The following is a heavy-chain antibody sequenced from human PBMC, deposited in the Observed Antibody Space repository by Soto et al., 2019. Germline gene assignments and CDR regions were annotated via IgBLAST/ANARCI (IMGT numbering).Heavy chain of an antibody. V-gene: IGHV3-30*18. CDR3: AKVATIFGVGKNFYYMDV. Sequence: WGPLRLSCAVSGFTFSSYGRHWIRQAPGKGLEWMADISYDGSNKYYADPVKGRFTISRDNYKNTLYLQMNSMRAEDTAVYYCAKVATIFGVGKNFYYMDVWGKGTTDPVSS. J-gene: IGHJ6*03. CDR1: GFTFSSYG. D-gene: IGHD3-3*01. CDR2: ISYDGSNK.